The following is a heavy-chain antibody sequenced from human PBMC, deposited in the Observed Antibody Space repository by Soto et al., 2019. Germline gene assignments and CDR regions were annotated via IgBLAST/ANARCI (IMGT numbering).Heavy chain of an antibody. CDR1: GGLFSSFA. CDR2: IIPVFGTT. V-gene: IGHV1-69*01. CDR3: ARGGGPYVWFNEF. Sequence: QEQLVQSGPEVKKPGSSVKVSCKDSGGLFSSFAISWVRQAPGQGLEWVGGIIPVFGTTNYAEKFQGRVTITANESTNTAYMELSSIISGDSAMYYCARGGGPYVWFNEFWGQGTLVTVSS. J-gene: IGHJ4*02. D-gene: IGHD3-16*01.